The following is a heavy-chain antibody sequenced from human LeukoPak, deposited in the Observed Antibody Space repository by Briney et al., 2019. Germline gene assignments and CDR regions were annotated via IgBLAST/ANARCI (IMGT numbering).Heavy chain of an antibody. J-gene: IGHJ5*02. V-gene: IGHV3-23*01. D-gene: IGHD2-2*01. CDR3: AKDRATLVVPASSPTNWLDP. CDR1: GFTFRSYA. CDR2: TTGGGDRT. Sequence: GGSLRLSCAASGFTFRSYATHWVRLAPGKGLEWVSATTGGGDRTYYADSVKGRFTISRDNSKNTLYLQMNSLRADDTAVYYCAKDRATLVVPASSPTNWLDPWGQGTLVTVSS.